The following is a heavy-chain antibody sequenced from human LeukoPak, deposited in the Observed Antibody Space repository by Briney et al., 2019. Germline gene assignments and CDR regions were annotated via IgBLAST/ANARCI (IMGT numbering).Heavy chain of an antibody. V-gene: IGHV1-18*01. CDR1: HYTFTTYG. D-gene: IGHD3-22*01. CDR3: ARDLGYYDNGGSDYGMDV. CDR2: IRADNGNT. J-gene: IGHJ6*02. Sequence: ASVKVSCKASHYTFTTYGISWVRQAPAQGLEWMGWIRADNGNTDYAQKFQGRVTMTTDTSTSTAYMELRSLRSDGTAVYYCARDLGYYDNGGSDYGMDVWGQGTTVTVSS.